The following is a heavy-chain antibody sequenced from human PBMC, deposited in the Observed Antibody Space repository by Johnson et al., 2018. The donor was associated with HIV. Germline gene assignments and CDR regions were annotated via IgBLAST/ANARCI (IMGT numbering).Heavy chain of an antibody. J-gene: IGHJ3*02. Sequence: VQLVESGGGVGRPGGSLRLSCAASGFTFDDYGMSWVRQAPGKGLEWVAAINWSGGSTGHADSVKGRFTISRDNAKNSLYLQMNSLRADDTALYYCARFGSGTNAFDIWGQGTMVTVSS. CDR2: INWSGGST. CDR3: ARFGSGTNAFDI. V-gene: IGHV3-20*04. CDR1: GFTFDDYG. D-gene: IGHD1-14*01.